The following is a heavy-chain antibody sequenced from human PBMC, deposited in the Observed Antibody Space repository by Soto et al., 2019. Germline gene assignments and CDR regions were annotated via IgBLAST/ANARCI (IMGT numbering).Heavy chain of an antibody. D-gene: IGHD3-10*01. Sequence: EVQLLESGGGLVQPGGSLRLSCAASGFTFSIYGLSCVLQAPGKGLEWVSAISGSGENTYYADSVKGRFTISRDNPKNTLYLQMNSLRAEDTAVYYCAKPLGSESYLPFDYWGQGTLVTVSS. CDR1: GFTFSIYG. J-gene: IGHJ4*02. V-gene: IGHV3-23*01. CDR2: ISGSGENT. CDR3: AKPLGSESYLPFDY.